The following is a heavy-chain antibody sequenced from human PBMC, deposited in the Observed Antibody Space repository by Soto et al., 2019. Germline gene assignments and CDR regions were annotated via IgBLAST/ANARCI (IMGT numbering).Heavy chain of an antibody. CDR2: ISAYNGNT. CDR3: ARAEWEIHGFYGMDV. J-gene: IGHJ6*02. V-gene: IGHV1-18*01. D-gene: IGHD1-26*01. Sequence: ASVKVSCKASGYTFTSYGISCVRQAPGQGLEWMGWISAYNGNTNHAQKLQGRVTMTTDTSTSTAYMELRSLRSDDTAVYYCARAEWEIHGFYGMDVWVQGTTVTVSS. CDR1: GYTFTSYG.